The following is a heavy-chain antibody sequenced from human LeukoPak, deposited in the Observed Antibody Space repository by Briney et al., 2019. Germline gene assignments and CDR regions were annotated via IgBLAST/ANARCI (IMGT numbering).Heavy chain of an antibody. Sequence: SDTLSLTCTVSGGSISSYYWSWIRQPPGKELEWIGYIYYSGSTKYNPSLNSRVTISVDTSKNQFSLKLSSVTAADTAVYYCARGTYYYDSSGYWDYWGQGTLVTVSS. V-gene: IGHV4-59*07. D-gene: IGHD3-22*01. CDR3: ARGTYYYDSSGYWDY. J-gene: IGHJ4*02. CDR2: IYYSGST. CDR1: GGSISSYY.